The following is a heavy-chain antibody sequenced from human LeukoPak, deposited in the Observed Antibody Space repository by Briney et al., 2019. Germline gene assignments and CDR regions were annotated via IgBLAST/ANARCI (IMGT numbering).Heavy chain of an antibody. J-gene: IGHJ3*02. Sequence: PSETLSLTCAVYGESFSGYYWSWIRQPPGKGLEWIGEINHSGSTNYNPSLKSRVTISVDTSKNQFSLKLSSVTAADTAVYYCARGVEYIVVVPAAKNAFDIWGQGTVVTVSS. V-gene: IGHV4-34*01. D-gene: IGHD2-2*01. CDR3: ARGVEYIVVVPAAKNAFDI. CDR2: INHSGST. CDR1: GESFSGYY.